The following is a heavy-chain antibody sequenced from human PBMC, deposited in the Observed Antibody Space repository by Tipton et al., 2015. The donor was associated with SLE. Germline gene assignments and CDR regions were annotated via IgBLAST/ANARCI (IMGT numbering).Heavy chain of an antibody. Sequence: QLVQSGAEVKKPGESLKISCKGSGYSFTTYWIGWVRQMPGKGLEWMGNIYPGDSDTRYSPSFQGQVTILADKSINTAYLQWSSLKASDTAMYYCARRPSGFMIPGAWFDPWGQGTLVTVSS. CDR1: GYSFTTYW. D-gene: IGHD3-3*01. J-gene: IGHJ5*02. CDR3: ARRPSGFMIPGAWFDP. CDR2: IYPGDSDT. V-gene: IGHV5-51*03.